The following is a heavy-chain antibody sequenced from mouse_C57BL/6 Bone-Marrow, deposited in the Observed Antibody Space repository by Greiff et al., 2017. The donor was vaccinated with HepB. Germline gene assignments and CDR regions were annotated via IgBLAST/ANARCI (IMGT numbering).Heavy chain of an antibody. J-gene: IGHJ2*01. CDR3: ASPGTIRDY. Sequence: EVQLVESGGDLVKPGGSLKLSCAASGFTFSSYGMSWVRQTPDKRLEWVATISSGGSYTYYPDSVKGRFTISRDNAKNTLYLQMSSLKSEDTAMYYSASPGTIRDYWGQGHTLPVSS. D-gene: IGHD1-1*02. CDR2: ISSGGSYT. V-gene: IGHV5-6*01. CDR1: GFTFSSYG.